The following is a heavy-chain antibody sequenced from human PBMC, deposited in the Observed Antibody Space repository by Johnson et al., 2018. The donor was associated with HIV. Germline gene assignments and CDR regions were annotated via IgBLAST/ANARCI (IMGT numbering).Heavy chain of an antibody. Sequence: QVQLVESGGGVVQPGRSLRLSCAASGFTFSSYTMYWVRQAPGKGLEWVAVISYDGSNKYYADSVKGRFTISRDNSKNTLYLQMNSLRAEDTAVYYCAKVRGDFWSGYYGGLNDAFDIWGQGTMVTVSS. V-gene: IGHV3-30*04. D-gene: IGHD3-3*01. CDR1: GFTFSSYT. CDR3: AKVRGDFWSGYYGGLNDAFDI. CDR2: ISYDGSNK. J-gene: IGHJ3*02.